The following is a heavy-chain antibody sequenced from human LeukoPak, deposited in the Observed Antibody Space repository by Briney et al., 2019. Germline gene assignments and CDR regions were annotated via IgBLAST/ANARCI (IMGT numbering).Heavy chain of an antibody. Sequence: ASVKVSCKASGYTFTSYDINWVRQATGQGLEWMGWMNPNSGNTGYARKFQGRVTITRNTSISTAYMELSSLRSEDTAVYYCARGVHYSYYYYYYMDVWGKGTTVTVSS. CDR3: ARGVHYSYYYYYYMDV. V-gene: IGHV1-8*03. D-gene: IGHD1-1*01. J-gene: IGHJ6*03. CDR1: GYTFTSYD. CDR2: MNPNSGNT.